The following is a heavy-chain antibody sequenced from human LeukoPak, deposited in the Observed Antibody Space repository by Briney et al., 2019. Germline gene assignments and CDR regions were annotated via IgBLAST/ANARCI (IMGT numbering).Heavy chain of an antibody. CDR3: SSSGYDRDYYYSYMDV. J-gene: IGHJ6*03. V-gene: IGHV3-30*02. Sequence: GGSLRLSCVASGFTFRSYGMHWVRQAPGKGLEWVAFIRYDGNSEYYADSVKGRFTITRDNSKNTLYLQMNSLKAEDTAVYYCSSSGYDRDYYYSYMDVWGKGTTVTVSS. D-gene: IGHD5-12*01. CDR2: IRYDGNSE. CDR1: GFTFRSYG.